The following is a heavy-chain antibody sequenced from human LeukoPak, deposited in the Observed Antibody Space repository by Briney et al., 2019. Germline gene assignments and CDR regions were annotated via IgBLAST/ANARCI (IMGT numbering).Heavy chain of an antibody. V-gene: IGHV3-7*01. CDR1: GFTFSSYW. J-gene: IGHJ4*02. Sequence: GGSLRLSCAASGFTFSSYWMTWVRQAPGKGLEWVANIKHDGSDNYYVDSVAGRFTISRDNAKNSPFLQMNSLRAEDTAVYYCVKGGWVHLLDYWGQGTLVTVSS. D-gene: IGHD5-24*01. CDR3: VKGGWVHLLDY. CDR2: IKHDGSDN.